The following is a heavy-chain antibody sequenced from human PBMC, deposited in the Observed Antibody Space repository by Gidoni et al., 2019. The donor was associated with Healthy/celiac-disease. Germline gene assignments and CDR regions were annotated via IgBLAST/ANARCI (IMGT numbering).Heavy chain of an antibody. J-gene: IGHJ6*02. CDR1: GFTFSSYW. D-gene: IGHD7-27*01. CDR3: ARANPGYYYYGMDV. CDR2: IKQDGSEK. V-gene: IGHV3-7*01. Sequence: EVQLVESGGGLVQPGGSLRLSCAASGFTFSSYWMSWVRQAPGKGLEWVANIKQDGSEKYYVDSVKGRFTISRDNAKNSLYPQMNSLRAEDTAVYYCARANPGYYYYGMDVWGQGTTVTVSS.